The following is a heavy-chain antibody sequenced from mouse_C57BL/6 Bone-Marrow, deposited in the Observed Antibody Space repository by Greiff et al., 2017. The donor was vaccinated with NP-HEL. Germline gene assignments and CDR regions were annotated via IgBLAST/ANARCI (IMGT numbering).Heavy chain of an antibody. CDR3: ARDWGGYLRGDY. Sequence: EVKLMESGGGLVKPGGSLKLSCAASGFTFSSYAMSWVRQTPEKRLEWVATISDGGSYTYYPDNVKGRFTISRDNAKNNLYLQMSQLKAEDTAMYYCARDWGGYLRGDYWGQGTTLTVSS. J-gene: IGHJ2*01. CDR2: ISDGGSYT. CDR1: GFTFSSYA. D-gene: IGHD2-3*01. V-gene: IGHV5-4*01.